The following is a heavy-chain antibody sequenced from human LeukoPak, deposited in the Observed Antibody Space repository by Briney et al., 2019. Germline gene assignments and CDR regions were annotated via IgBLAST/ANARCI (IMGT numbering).Heavy chain of an antibody. CDR2: ISAYNGNT. CDR1: GYTFTSYG. V-gene: IGHV1-18*01. D-gene: IGHD7-27*01. CDR3: ARGADWGLGYYYYMDV. J-gene: IGHJ6*03. Sequence: ASVKVSCKASGYTFTSYGISWLRQAPRQRLEWMGWISAYNGNTNYAQKLQGRVTMTTDTSTSTAYMELRSLRSDDTAVYYCARGADWGLGYYYYMDVWGKGTTLTVSS.